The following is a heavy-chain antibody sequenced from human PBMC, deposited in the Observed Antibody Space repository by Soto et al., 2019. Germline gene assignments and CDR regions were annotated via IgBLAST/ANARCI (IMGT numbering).Heavy chain of an antibody. V-gene: IGHV1-69*10. CDR2: IIPIFEIT. CDR1: GGTFSSFA. Sequence: ASVKVSCKASGGTFSSFAINWVRQAPGQGLEWMGGIIPIFEITDYAQKFQGRVTITADRSTNTGYMELRSLRSEDTAVYFCARAQTTVTASPWFDPWGQGTLVTASS. CDR3: ARAQTTVTASPWFDP. D-gene: IGHD4-17*01. J-gene: IGHJ5*02.